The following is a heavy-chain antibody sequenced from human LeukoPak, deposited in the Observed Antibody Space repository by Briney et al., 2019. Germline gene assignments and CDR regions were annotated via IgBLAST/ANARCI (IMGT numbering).Heavy chain of an antibody. Sequence: SETLSLTCTVSGGSISSSSYYWGWIRQPPGKGLEWIGSIYYSGSTYYNPSLKSRVTISVGTSKNQFSLKLNSVTAADTAAYYCARHDVTIFGVVSATHFDYWGQGTLVTVSS. J-gene: IGHJ4*02. CDR2: IYYSGST. D-gene: IGHD3-3*01. CDR3: ARHDVTIFGVVSATHFDY. CDR1: GGSISSSSYY. V-gene: IGHV4-39*01.